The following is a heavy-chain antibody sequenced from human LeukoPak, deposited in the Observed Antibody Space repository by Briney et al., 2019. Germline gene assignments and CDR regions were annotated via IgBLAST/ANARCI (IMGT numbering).Heavy chain of an antibody. CDR3: ARDINCSGGSCYTNWFDP. Sequence: PGGSLRLSCATSGFTFSSYWMHWVPRAPGKGLVWVSRINSDGSSTSYADSVKGRFTISRDNAKNTLYLQMNSLRAEDTAVYYCARDINCSGGSCYTNWFDPWGQETLVTVSS. J-gene: IGHJ5*02. V-gene: IGHV3-74*01. CDR1: GFTFSSYW. CDR2: INSDGSST. D-gene: IGHD2-15*01.